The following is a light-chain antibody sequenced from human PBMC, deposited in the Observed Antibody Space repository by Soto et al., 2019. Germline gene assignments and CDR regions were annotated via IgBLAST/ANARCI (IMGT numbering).Light chain of an antibody. CDR2: DVS. CDR3: SSYTSSSPHVV. CDR1: SSDVGAYDY. J-gene: IGLJ2*01. Sequence: QSALTQPASVSGSPGQSITVSCIGTSSDVGAYDYVSWYQQHPGKAPKLMIHDVSNRPSGVSNRFSGSKSGNTASLTISGLQAEDEADYYCSSYTSSSPHVVFGGGTKLTVL. V-gene: IGLV2-14*03.